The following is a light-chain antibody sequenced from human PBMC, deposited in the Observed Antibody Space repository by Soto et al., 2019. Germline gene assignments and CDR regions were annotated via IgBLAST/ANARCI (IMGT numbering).Light chain of an antibody. CDR1: ENINIW. V-gene: IGKV1-5*01. Sequence: DIQMTQSPSPLSASVGDRVTITCRASENINIWLAWYQQKPGKAPNLLISDASSLESGVPSRFSGSGSGTEFTLTISSLQPDDLGTYYCQQYNSFSPLTLGGGTKVDI. CDR2: DAS. J-gene: IGKJ4*01. CDR3: QQYNSFSPLT.